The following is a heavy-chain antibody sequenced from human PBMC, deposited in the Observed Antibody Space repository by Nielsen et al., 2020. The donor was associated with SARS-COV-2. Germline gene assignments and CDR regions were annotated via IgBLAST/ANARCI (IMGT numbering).Heavy chain of an antibody. D-gene: IGHD2/OR15-2a*01. Sequence: GESLKISCAASGFTFSDYYMSWVRQAPGKGLEWVAVISYDGSNKYYADSVKGRFTISRDNSKNTLYLQMNSLRAEDTAVYYCTRGGIYYYFDLWGRGTLVTVSS. CDR3: TRGGIYYYFDL. CDR2: ISYDGSNK. J-gene: IGHJ2*01. V-gene: IGHV3-30-3*01. CDR1: GFTFSDYY.